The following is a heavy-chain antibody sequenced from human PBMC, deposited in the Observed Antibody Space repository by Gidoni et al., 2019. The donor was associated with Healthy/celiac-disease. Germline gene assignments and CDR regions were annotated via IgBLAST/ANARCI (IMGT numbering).Heavy chain of an antibody. CDR1: GFSLSTSGVG. CDR2: IYWDDDK. Sequence: QITLKESGPTLVKPTQTLTLTCTFSGFSLSTSGVGVGWIRQPPGKALEWLALIYWDDDKRYSPSLKRRITITKDTSKNQVVLTRTNMDPVDTATYYCAHSPGSTVTPRQPTNWFDPWGQGTLVTVSS. V-gene: IGHV2-5*02. D-gene: IGHD4-17*01. CDR3: AHSPGSTVTPRQPTNWFDP. J-gene: IGHJ5*02.